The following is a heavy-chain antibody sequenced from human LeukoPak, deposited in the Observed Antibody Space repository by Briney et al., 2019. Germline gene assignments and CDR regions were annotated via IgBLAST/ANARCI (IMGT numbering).Heavy chain of an antibody. CDR2: IKQDGSEK. Sequence: GGSLRLSCVASGFTFSSSWMSWVRQAPGKGLEWVANIKQDGSEKSYVGSVRGRFTISRDNAKNSPYLQLNSLRAEDTALYYCARDNPPDYWGQGTLVTVSS. CDR3: ARDNPPDY. J-gene: IGHJ4*02. CDR1: GFTFSSSW. V-gene: IGHV3-7*03.